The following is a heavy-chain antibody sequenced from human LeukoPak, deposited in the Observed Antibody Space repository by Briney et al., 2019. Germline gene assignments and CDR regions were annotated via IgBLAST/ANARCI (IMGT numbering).Heavy chain of an antibody. Sequence: GASVKVSCKASGYPFTNYDINWVRQAAGQGLEWMGWMNPNSGNTGYAQKFQGRVTMTRNTSISTAYMELSSLRSEDTAVYYCARGTDTYFDYWGQGTLVTVSS. V-gene: IGHV1-8*01. CDR2: MNPNSGNT. CDR1: GYPFTNYD. CDR3: ARGTDTYFDY. J-gene: IGHJ4*02.